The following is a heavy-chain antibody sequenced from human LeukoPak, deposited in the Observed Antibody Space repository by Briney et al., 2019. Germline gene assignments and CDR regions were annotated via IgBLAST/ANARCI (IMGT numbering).Heavy chain of an antibody. CDR3: ARVTTGHENFDY. CDR2: IYYSGST. V-gene: IGHV4-39*07. Sequence: SETLSLTCTVSGDSISSSSYYWGWIRQPPGEGLEWIGSIYYSGSTYYNPSLKSRVTISVDTSKNQFSLKLSSVTAADTAVYYCARVTTGHENFDYWGQGTLVTVSS. D-gene: IGHD2/OR15-2a*01. J-gene: IGHJ4*02. CDR1: GDSISSSSYY.